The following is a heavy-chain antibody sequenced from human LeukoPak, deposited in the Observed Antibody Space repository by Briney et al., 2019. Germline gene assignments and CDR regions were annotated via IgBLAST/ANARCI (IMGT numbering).Heavy chain of an antibody. Sequence: SETLSLTCTVSGGSVSSNSYFWGWIRQPPGKGLEWVGSIYYSGSTYYNPSLKSRVTISADTSKNQFSLKLTSVTAADTAVYYCARSYSTWGQGTLVTVSS. CDR3: ARSYST. V-gene: IGHV4-39*01. CDR1: GGSVSSNSYF. J-gene: IGHJ4*02. CDR2: IYYSGST. D-gene: IGHD2-21*01.